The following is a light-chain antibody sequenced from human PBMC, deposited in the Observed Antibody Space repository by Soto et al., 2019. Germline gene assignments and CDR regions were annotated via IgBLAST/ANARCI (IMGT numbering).Light chain of an antibody. CDR1: SSDVGGYNY. Sequence: QSALTQPASVSGSPGQSITISCTGTSSDVGGYNYVSWYQQHPGKAPNLMIYDVSNRPSGVSNRFSGSESGNTASLTISGPQAEDEDEYYCSSYSCSTTPDVIFGGGTQLTVL. J-gene: IGLJ2*01. V-gene: IGLV2-14*03. CDR2: DVS. CDR3: SSYSCSTTPDVI.